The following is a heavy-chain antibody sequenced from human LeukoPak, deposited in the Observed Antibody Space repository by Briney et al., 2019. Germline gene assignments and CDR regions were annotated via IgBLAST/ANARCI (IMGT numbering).Heavy chain of an antibody. CDR2: IYHSGST. CDR3: ARAQFNYGSDHYFDY. J-gene: IGHJ4*02. CDR1: GYSISSGYY. D-gene: IGHD3-10*01. V-gene: IGHV4-38-2*02. Sequence: SETLSLTCTVSGYSISSGYYWGWIRQPPGKGLEWIGSIYHSGSTYYNPSLKSRVTISVDTPKNQFSLKLSSVTAAATAVYYCARAQFNYGSDHYFDYWGQGTLVTVSS.